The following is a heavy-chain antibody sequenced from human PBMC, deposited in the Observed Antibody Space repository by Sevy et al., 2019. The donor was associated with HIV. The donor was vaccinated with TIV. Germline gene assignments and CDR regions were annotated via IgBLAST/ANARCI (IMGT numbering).Heavy chain of an antibody. CDR3: ARDRGRRVPEYYFDS. CDR2: VYYTGST. V-gene: IGHV4-59*01. D-gene: IGHD3-10*01. CDR1: DGSISKYY. Sequence: SETLSLTCNVSDGSISKYYWSWIRQPPGKGLEWIGNVYYTGSTKYNPSLKSRVSISVDTSKNQFSLRLSSVTAADTAAYYCARDRGRRVPEYYFDSWGQGLLVTVSS. J-gene: IGHJ4*02.